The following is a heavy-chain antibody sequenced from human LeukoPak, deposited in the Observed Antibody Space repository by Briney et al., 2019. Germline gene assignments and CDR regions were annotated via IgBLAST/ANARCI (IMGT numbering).Heavy chain of an antibody. Sequence: ASGNVSCKASVYTFTSYYMHWVRQAPGEGLGWMGIINPTTCDTTYAQKFQGRLTMTRDMSTITACMGLGSLTSEGPAVFFWSRYGFSTVWQGGWDAFDIWGEGTVVTVS. D-gene: IGHD6-13*01. CDR2: INPTTCDT. V-gene: IGHV1-46*01. J-gene: IGHJ3*02. CDR3: SRYGFSTVWQGGWDAFDI. CDR1: VYTFTSYY.